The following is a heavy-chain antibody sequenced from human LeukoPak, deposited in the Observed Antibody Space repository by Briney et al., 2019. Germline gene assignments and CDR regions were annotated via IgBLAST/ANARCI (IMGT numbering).Heavy chain of an antibody. J-gene: IGHJ5*02. CDR1: GFTFSTYA. CDR3: ANFERTVAGSYNWFDP. D-gene: IGHD6-19*01. CDR2: ISASGGNT. Sequence: GGSLRLSCAASGFTFSTYAMNWVRRAPGKGLEWVSGISASGGNTYYADSVKGRFTISRDNSRNTLYVQMSSLRAEDTAVYYCANFERTVAGSYNWFDPWGQGTLVTVSS. V-gene: IGHV3-23*01.